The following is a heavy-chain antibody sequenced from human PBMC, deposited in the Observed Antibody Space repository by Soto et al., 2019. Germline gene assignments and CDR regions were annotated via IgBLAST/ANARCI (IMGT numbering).Heavy chain of an antibody. CDR3: ARQAKIGDRSQFYFDS. J-gene: IGHJ4*02. CDR2: ISYNGRNK. Sequence: QVQLVESGGDVIQPGRSLRLSCAGSGFTFSFYAMHWVRQAPGKGLEWVAVISYNGRNKHYVDSVKGRFTISRDNSQDTLYLQMDSLRPDDTAVYYCARQAKIGDRSQFYFDSWGQGTLVTVSS. D-gene: IGHD3-16*01. V-gene: IGHV3-30*04. CDR1: GFTFSFYA.